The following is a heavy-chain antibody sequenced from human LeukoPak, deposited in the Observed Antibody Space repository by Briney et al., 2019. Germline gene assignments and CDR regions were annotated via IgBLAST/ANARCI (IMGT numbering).Heavy chain of an antibody. V-gene: IGHV3-30*18. CDR2: ISYDGSNK. CDR3: AKDGYSGYEGVDY. Sequence: GGSLRLSCAASGFTFSSYGMHWVRQAPGKGLEWVAVISYDGSNKYYADSVKGRFTISRDNSKNTLYLQMNSLRAEDTAVYYCAKDGYSGYEGVDYWGQGTLVTVSS. D-gene: IGHD5-12*01. J-gene: IGHJ4*02. CDR1: GFTFSSYG.